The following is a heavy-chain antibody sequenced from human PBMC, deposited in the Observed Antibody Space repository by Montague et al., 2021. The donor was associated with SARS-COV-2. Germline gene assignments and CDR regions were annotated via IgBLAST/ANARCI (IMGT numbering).Heavy chain of an antibody. CDR2: IYYSGSN. D-gene: IGHD6-13*01. V-gene: IGHV4-59*01. CDR1: GGSISSYY. CDR3: ARQKLRALAAAGLIDF. J-gene: IGHJ4*02. Sequence: SETLSLTCTVSGGSISSYYWSWIRQPPGKGLEWIGYIYYSGSNNYNPSLKSRVTISVDTSKNQFSLKLRSVTAADTAVYYCARQKLRALAAAGLIDFWGQGTLVTVSS.